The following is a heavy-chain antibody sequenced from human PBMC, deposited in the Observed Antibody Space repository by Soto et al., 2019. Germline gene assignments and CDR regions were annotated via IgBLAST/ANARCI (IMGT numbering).Heavy chain of an antibody. CDR1: GFTFSSYA. D-gene: IGHD4-17*01. V-gene: IGHV3-30-3*01. CDR2: ISYDGSNK. Sequence: PGGSLRLSCAASGFTFSSYAMHWVRQAPGKGLEWVAVISYDGSNKYYADSVKGRFTISRDNSKNTLYLQMNSLRAEDTAVYYCARVLRFRAPIDYLHTVTSLPWLDYWGQGTLVTVSS. J-gene: IGHJ4*02. CDR3: ARVLRFRAPIDYLHTVTSLPWLDY.